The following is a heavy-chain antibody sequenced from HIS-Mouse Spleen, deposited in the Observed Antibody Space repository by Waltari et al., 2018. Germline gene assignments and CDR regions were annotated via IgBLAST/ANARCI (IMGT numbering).Heavy chain of an antibody. V-gene: IGHV1-8*01. CDR1: GYTFTSYD. CDR3: ARGHDYSNYFDY. CDR2: MNPNGGNT. J-gene: IGHJ4*02. Sequence: QVQLVQSGAEVKKPGASVKVSCKASGYTFTSYDINWVRQATGQGLEWMGWMNPNGGNTGYAKKFQGRFTMTRNTSISTAYMELSSLRSEDTAVYYCARGHDYSNYFDYWGQGTLVTVSS. D-gene: IGHD4-4*01.